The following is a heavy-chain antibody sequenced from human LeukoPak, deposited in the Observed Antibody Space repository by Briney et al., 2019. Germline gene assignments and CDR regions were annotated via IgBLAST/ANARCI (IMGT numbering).Heavy chain of an antibody. CDR2: IYYSGST. CDR1: GGSISGYY. CDR3: ARGGGLEDTAMVTPPIDP. V-gene: IGHV4-59*01. J-gene: IGHJ5*02. D-gene: IGHD5-18*01. Sequence: SETLSLTCTVSGGSISGYYWSWIRQPPGKGLEWIAYIYYSGSTNYNPSLKSRATISVDRSKNQFSLKLTSVTAADTAVYYCARGGGLEDTAMVTPPIDPWGQGTLVTVSS.